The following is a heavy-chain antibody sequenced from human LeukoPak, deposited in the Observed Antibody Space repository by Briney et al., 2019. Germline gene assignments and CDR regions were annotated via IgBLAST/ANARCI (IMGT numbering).Heavy chain of an antibody. CDR1: GFTVTSNH. J-gene: IGHJ4*02. D-gene: IGHD3-22*01. CDR3: ARGAGNSSAYDY. CDR2: ITTSSYI. V-gene: IGHV3-69-1*01. Sequence: GGSLRLSCAASGFTVTSNHMNWVRQAPGKGLEWVSSITTSSYIYYADSVKGRFTISRDNAKNSLYLQMNSLRAEDTAVYYCARGAGNSSAYDYWGQGTLVTVSS.